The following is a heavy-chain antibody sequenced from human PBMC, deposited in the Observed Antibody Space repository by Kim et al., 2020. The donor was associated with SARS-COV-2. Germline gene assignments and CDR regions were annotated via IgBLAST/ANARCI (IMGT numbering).Heavy chain of an antibody. CDR2: IYYSGST. CDR3: ARTTYYYDSSGSYPSLFDY. V-gene: IGHV4-30-4*01. D-gene: IGHD3-22*01. CDR1: GGSISSGDYY. Sequence: SETLSLTCTVSGGSISSGDYYWSWIRQPPGKGLEWIGYIYYSGSTYYNPSLKSRVTISVDTSKNQFSLKLSSVTAADTAVYYCARTTYYYDSSGSYPSLFDYWGQGTLVTVSS. J-gene: IGHJ4*02.